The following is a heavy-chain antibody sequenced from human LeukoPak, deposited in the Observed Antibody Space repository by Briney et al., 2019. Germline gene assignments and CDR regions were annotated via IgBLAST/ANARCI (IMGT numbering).Heavy chain of an antibody. V-gene: IGHV4-34*01. D-gene: IGHD3-3*01. J-gene: IGHJ4*02. Sequence: KSSETLSLTCAVYGGSFSGYYWSWIRQPPVKGLEWIGEINHSGSTNYNPSLKSRVTISVDTSKNQFSLKLSSVTAADTAVYYCARANDFWSGYYLFWGQGTLVTVSS. CDR1: GGSFSGYY. CDR3: ARANDFWSGYYLF. CDR2: INHSGST.